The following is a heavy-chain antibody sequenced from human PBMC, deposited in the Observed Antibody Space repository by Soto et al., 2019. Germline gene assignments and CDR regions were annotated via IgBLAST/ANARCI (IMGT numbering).Heavy chain of an antibody. CDR3: SRDVVVGAKALNY. CDR1: GFTFSNYW. V-gene: IGHV3-7*01. CDR2: IKEDGSEK. J-gene: IGHJ4*02. D-gene: IGHD2-15*01. Sequence: GGSLRLSCAASGFTFSNYWMTWVRQAPGKGLEWVANIKEDGSEKRYVDSVKGRFTISRDNAKNSLYLQMNSLRVEDTAVYFCSRDVVVGAKALNYWGQGALVTVSS.